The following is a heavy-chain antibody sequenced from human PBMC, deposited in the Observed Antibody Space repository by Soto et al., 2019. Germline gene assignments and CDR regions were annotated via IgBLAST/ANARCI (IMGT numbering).Heavy chain of an antibody. Sequence: GASVKVSCKASGGTFSSYAISWVRQAPGQGLEWMGGIIPIFGTANYAQKFQGRVTITADESTSTAYMELSSLRSEDTAVYYCARDLVVAGNPVDHDAFDIWGQGPMVTVSS. D-gene: IGHD6-19*01. J-gene: IGHJ3*02. CDR2: IIPIFGTA. CDR1: GGTFSSYA. V-gene: IGHV1-69*13. CDR3: ARDLVVAGNPVDHDAFDI.